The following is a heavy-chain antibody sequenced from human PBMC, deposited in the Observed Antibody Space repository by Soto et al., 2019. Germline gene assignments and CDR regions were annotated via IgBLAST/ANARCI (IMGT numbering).Heavy chain of an antibody. J-gene: IGHJ5*02. V-gene: IGHV1-69*01. CDR1: GDTFSSYA. Sequence: QVQLVQSGAEVKKPGSSVKVSCKASGDTFSSYAISWVRQAPGQGLEWMGGIIPIFGTANYAQKFQGRVTITADESTSTAYMELSSLRSEDTAVYYCARDYWSSSWYHWFDPWGQGTLVTVSS. CDR2: IIPIFGTA. CDR3: ARDYWSSSWYHWFDP. D-gene: IGHD6-13*01.